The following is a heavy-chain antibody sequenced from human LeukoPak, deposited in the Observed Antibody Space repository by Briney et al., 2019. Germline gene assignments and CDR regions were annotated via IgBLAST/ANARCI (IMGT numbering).Heavy chain of an antibody. Sequence: GGSLRLSCAASGFTFSSYGMHWVRQAPGKGLEWVSGISGSGGSIYYADSLKGRFTISKDNSKNTLYLQMNSLRAEDTAVYYCAKDHTVGATFGVYFDYWGQGTLVTVSP. CDR1: GFTFSSYG. V-gene: IGHV3-23*01. CDR2: ISGSGGSI. J-gene: IGHJ4*02. D-gene: IGHD1-26*01. CDR3: AKDHTVGATFGVYFDY.